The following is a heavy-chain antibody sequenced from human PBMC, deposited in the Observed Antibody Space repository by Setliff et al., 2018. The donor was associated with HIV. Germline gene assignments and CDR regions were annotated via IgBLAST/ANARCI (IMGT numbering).Heavy chain of an antibody. V-gene: IGHV4-61*05. D-gene: IGHD2-8*01. CDR3: AKDAGVTGGLYRYYIDA. CDR2: IYYNGKT. Sequence: SETLSLTCTVSGGSIKSSSYYWGWIRQPPGKGLEWIGYIYYNGKTNYSPSLKSRVTMSADTSKNQVSLKLTSVTAADTAVYYCAKDAGVTGGLYRYYIDAWGNGTTVTVSS. J-gene: IGHJ6*03. CDR1: GGSIKSSSYY.